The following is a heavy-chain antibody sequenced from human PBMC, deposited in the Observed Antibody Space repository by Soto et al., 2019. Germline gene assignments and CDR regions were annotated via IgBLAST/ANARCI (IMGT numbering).Heavy chain of an antibody. D-gene: IGHD3-22*01. Sequence: ASVKVSCKASGYTFTSYGISWVRQAPGQGLEWMGWISAYNGNTNYAQKLQGRVTMTTDTSTSTAYMELRSLRSDDTAVYYCARDADSSGYYLVNYYYGMDVWGQGTTVTVSS. J-gene: IGHJ6*02. CDR1: GYTFTSYG. CDR3: ARDADSSGYYLVNYYYGMDV. CDR2: ISAYNGNT. V-gene: IGHV1-18*01.